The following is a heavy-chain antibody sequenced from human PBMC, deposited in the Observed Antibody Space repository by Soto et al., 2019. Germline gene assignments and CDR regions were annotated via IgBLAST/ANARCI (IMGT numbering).Heavy chain of an antibody. D-gene: IGHD4-17*01. J-gene: IGHJ6*02. Sequence: QVQLVQSGAEVKKPGSSVKVSCKASGGTFSSYAISWVRQAPGQGLEWMGGIIPIFGTANYAQKFQGRVTITADESTSTAYMELSSLRSEDTAVYYCARDEGDYPSYYYYYGMDVWGQGTTVTVSS. CDR2: IIPIFGTA. V-gene: IGHV1-69*01. CDR1: GGTFSSYA. CDR3: ARDEGDYPSYYYYYGMDV.